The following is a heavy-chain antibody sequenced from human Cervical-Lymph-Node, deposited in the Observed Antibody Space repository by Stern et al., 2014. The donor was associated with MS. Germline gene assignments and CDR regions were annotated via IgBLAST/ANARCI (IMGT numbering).Heavy chain of an antibody. V-gene: IGHV1-69*01. CDR1: GGTFNNYA. D-gene: IGHD2-15*01. CDR2: IIPIFGRA. Sequence: VQLEESGAEVRKPGSSVKVSCKTSGGTFNNYALSWVRQAPGQGLEWMGAIIPIFGRANYAQKFQDRVTITADESTSTAYMELSSLRSEDTAVYYCARGLTQKVCDWGQGTLVTVSS. CDR3: ARGLTQKVCD. J-gene: IGHJ4*02.